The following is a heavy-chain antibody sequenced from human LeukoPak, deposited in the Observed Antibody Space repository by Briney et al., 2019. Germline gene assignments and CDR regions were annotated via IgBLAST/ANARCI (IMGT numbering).Heavy chain of an antibody. CDR2: IYYSGST. V-gene: IGHV4-39*01. CDR1: GGSISSSSYY. Sequence: PSETLSLTCTVSGGSISSSSYYWGWIRQPPGKGLEWIGSIYYSGSTYYNPSLKSRVTISVDTSKNQFSLKLSSVTAADTAVYYCARATANYDSSGYVDYWGQGTLVTVSS. J-gene: IGHJ4*02. CDR3: ARATANYDSSGYVDY. D-gene: IGHD3-22*01.